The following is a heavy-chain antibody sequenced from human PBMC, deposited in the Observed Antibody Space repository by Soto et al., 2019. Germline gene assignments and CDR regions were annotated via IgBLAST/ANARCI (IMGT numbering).Heavy chain of an antibody. J-gene: IGHJ5*02. V-gene: IGHV4-39*07. CDR1: GGSIVTGSYY. D-gene: IGHD2-8*01. Sequence: PSETLSLTCTVSGGSIVTGSYYWGWIRQPPGKGLEWLGHIYYSGNTYYPPSLKSRVTISVDTSKNQFSLRLSSVTAADTAVYYCAREGDCAYDVCYGNDFDPWGPGTLVTVSS. CDR2: IYYSGNT. CDR3: AREGDCAYDVCYGNDFDP.